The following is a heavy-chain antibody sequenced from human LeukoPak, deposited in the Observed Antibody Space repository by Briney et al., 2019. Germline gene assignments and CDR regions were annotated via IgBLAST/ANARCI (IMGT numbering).Heavy chain of an antibody. CDR1: GFTFSSYG. J-gene: IGHJ4*02. CDR2: IRYDGSNK. Sequence: GGSLRLSCAASGFTFSSYGMHWVRQAPGKGLEWVAFIRYDGSNKYYADSVKGRFTISRDNSKNTLYLQMNSLRAEDTAVYYCARDRATVVTPHFDYWGQGTLVTVSS. V-gene: IGHV3-30*02. CDR3: ARDRATVVTPHFDY. D-gene: IGHD4-23*01.